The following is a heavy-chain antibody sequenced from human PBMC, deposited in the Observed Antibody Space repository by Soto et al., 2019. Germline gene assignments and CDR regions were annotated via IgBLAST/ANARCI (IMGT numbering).Heavy chain of an antibody. CDR1: GGSISSSSYY. CDR2: IYYSGST. V-gene: IGHV4-39*02. J-gene: IGHJ4*01. D-gene: IGHD5-12*01. CDR3: ARLAQCLRSIEY. Sequence: QLQLQESGPGLVKPSETLSLTCTVSGGSISSSSYYWGWIRQPPGKGLEWIGRIYYSGSTYYNPSLKSRVTISVDTATNHFSLMLRSVTDADTAVYYCARLAQCLRSIEYWGRGTLVTVCS.